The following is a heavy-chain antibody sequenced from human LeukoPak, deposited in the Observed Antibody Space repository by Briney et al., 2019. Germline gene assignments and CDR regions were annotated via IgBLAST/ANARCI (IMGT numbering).Heavy chain of an antibody. CDR3: ASGGD. Sequence: PSETLSLTCAVYGGSFSTYYWSWIRQPPGEGLEWIGEINHSGSTNYNPSLKSRVTISVHTSKNQFSLKLSSVTAADTAVYYCASGGDWGQGTLVTVSS. CDR1: GGSFSTYY. CDR2: INHSGST. V-gene: IGHV4-34*01. J-gene: IGHJ4*02. D-gene: IGHD3-16*01.